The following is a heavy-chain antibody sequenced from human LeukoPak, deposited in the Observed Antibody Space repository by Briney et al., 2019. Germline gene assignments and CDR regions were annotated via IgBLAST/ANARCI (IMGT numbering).Heavy chain of an antibody. CDR3: AKAYIAAAGRHFDY. J-gene: IGHJ4*02. CDR2: ISGSGDST. V-gene: IGHV3-23*01. D-gene: IGHD6-13*01. Sequence: PGGSLRLSCAASGFTFDTYAMSWVRQALGKGLEWVSAISGSGDSTYYADSVKARFTISRDNSKNTLYLQMNSLRAEDTAVYYCAKAYIAAAGRHFDYWGQGTLVTVSS. CDR1: GFTFDTYA.